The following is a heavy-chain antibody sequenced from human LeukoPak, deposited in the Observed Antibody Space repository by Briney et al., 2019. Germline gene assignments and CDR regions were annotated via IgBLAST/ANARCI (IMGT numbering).Heavy chain of an antibody. J-gene: IGHJ4*02. CDR2: ICSSGST. D-gene: IGHD1-14*01. CDR3: VKDRGNHVTDY. V-gene: IGHV4-39*07. CDR1: GGSISSNTCY. Sequence: SETLCLTCTVSGGSISSNTCYWGWIRQSPEKGLEWIGTICSSGSTFYNPSHPSLKGRVTISVDTSKNQFSLHLSPVTAADTAIYYCVKDRGNHVTDYWGQGTLVTVSS.